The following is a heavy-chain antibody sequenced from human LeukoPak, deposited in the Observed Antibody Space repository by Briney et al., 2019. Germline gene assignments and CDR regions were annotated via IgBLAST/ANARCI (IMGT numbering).Heavy chain of an antibody. CDR2: IHPKSGGT. J-gene: IGHJ5*02. Sequence: ASVKVSCKASGSPFTGYYMQWVRQAPGQGRGWRGWIHPKSGGTNYSQNLPGTVTMTRDTSISTAYMELSRLRSDDTAVYYCARDSWFDPCGQGTLVTASS. CDR1: GSPFTGYY. V-gene: IGHV1-2*02. CDR3: ARDSWFDP.